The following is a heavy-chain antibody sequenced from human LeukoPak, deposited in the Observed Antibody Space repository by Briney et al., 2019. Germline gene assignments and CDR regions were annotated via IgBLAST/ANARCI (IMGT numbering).Heavy chain of an antibody. D-gene: IGHD3-16*01. V-gene: IGHV3-7*01. CDR2: IKQDGSEK. J-gene: IGHJ4*02. CDR1: GFTFSSYW. Sequence: GGSLRLSCGASGFTFSSYWMSWVRQAPGKGLEWVGNIKQDGSEKYYVDSVKGRFTISRDNAKNSLYLQMNSLRDEDTAVYYCARSFGGTHWGQGTLVTVSS. CDR3: ARSFGGTH.